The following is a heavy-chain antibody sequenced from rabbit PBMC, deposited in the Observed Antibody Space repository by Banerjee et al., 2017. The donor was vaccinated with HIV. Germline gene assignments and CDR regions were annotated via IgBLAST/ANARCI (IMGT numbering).Heavy chain of an antibody. J-gene: IGHJ4*01. CDR3: ARDNSGWGPDFDL. Sequence: QEQLVESGGGLVQPEGSLTLTCTASRFSFSSGYDMCWVRQAPGKGLEWIACIYTGHGNTYYASWAKGRFTITKTSSTTVTLQMTSLTAADTATYFCARDNSGWGPDFDLWGPGTLVTVS. D-gene: IGHD4-1*01. CDR2: IYTGHGNT. V-gene: IGHV1S45*01. CDR1: RFSFSSGYD.